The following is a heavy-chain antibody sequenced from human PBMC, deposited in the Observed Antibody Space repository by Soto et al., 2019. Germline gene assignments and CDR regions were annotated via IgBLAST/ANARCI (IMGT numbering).Heavy chain of an antibody. Sequence: GGSLRLSCAASGFTLSVNAMSWVRQAPGKGLEWVSSISGSGTSTSYADSVKGRFTISRDTSKSTLYLQMNSLRAEDTAVYYCARGQSSSSFDYWGQGTPVTVSS. J-gene: IGHJ4*02. V-gene: IGHV3-23*01. CDR2: ISGSGTST. D-gene: IGHD6-6*01. CDR3: ARGQSSSSFDY. CDR1: GFTLSVNA.